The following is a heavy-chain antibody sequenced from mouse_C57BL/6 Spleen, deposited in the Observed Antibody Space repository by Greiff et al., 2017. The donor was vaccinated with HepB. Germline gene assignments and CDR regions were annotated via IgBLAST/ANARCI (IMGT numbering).Heavy chain of an antibody. V-gene: IGHV1-26*01. CDR1: GYTFTDYY. J-gene: IGHJ4*01. CDR3: ARGGYGYGGY. Sequence: EVQLQQSGPELVKPGASVKISCKASGYTFTDYYMNWVKQSHGKSLEWIGDINPNNGGTSYNQKFKGKATLTVDKSSSTAYMELRSLTSEDSAVYYCARGGYGYGGYWGQGTSVTVSS. CDR2: INPNNGGT. D-gene: IGHD2-2*01.